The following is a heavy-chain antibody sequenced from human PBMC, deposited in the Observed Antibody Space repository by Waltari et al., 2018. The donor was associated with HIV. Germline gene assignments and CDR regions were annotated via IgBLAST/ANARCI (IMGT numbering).Heavy chain of an antibody. V-gene: IGHV4-39*01. D-gene: IGHD6-13*01. Sequence: QLQLQESGPGLVKPSETLSLICTVSGGSISSSSYYWGWIRQPPGKGLEWIGSIYYSWSTFYNPSLKSRVTISVDTSKNQFSLKLSSVTAADTAVYYCARPYSSSWYYFDYWGQGTLVTVSS. J-gene: IGHJ4*02. CDR3: ARPYSSSWYYFDY. CDR2: IYYSWST. CDR1: GGSISSSSYY.